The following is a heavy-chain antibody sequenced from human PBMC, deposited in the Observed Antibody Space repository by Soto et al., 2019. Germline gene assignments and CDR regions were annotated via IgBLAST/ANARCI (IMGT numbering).Heavy chain of an antibody. CDR2: IFYTGST. CDR3: ARVNRGAFDH. CDR1: GGSIHDYY. V-gene: IGHV4-59*01. Sequence: QVQLQESGPGLVKPSQTLSLTCTVSGGSIHDYYWVWIRQPPGKGLEWIGSIFYTGSTDDNPSLKSRVTLSLATSNNQFSLNLSSVTAADTAVYYCARVNRGAFDHWGQGALVTVSS. J-gene: IGHJ4*02.